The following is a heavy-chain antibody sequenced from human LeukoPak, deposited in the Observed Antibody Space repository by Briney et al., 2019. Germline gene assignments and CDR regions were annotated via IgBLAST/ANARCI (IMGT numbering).Heavy chain of an antibody. CDR3: AIVVASIV. CDR1: GFTFSSYW. CDR2: INSDGSIT. Sequence: GGSLRLSCVASGFTFSSYWMHWVRQAPGKGLVWVSRINSDGSITTYADSVKGRFTISRDNAKNTLYLQMNSLRAEDTAMYHCAIVVASIVWGQGTLVTVSS. V-gene: IGHV3-74*01. D-gene: IGHD5-12*01. J-gene: IGHJ4*02.